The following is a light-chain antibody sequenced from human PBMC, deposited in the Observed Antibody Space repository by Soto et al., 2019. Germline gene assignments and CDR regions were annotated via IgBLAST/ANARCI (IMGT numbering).Light chain of an antibody. V-gene: IGKV1-39*01. J-gene: IGKJ4*01. Sequence: DIQMTQSPYSLYASVGDRVTITCRASQSISSYLNWYQQQPGKAPKLLSYAASSLQSGVPSSFRGSGSVSDFTLTISSLQPNDFATYYCQQSYSTPRAFGGGTKVESK. CDR3: QQSYSTPRA. CDR2: AAS. CDR1: QSISSY.